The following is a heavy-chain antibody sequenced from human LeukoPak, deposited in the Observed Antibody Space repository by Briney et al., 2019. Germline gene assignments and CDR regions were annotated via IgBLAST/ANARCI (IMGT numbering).Heavy chain of an antibody. CDR1: GFTVSSNY. J-gene: IGHJ4*02. CDR3: ARGPDHGGSYYHD. Sequence: PGGSLRLSCAAPGFTVSSNYMSWVRQAPGKGLVWVSRINSDGNTIEYADSVKGRFTISRDNAKNTLFLQMNSLRVEDTAVYYCARGPDHGGSYYHDWGQGTLVTVSS. V-gene: IGHV3-74*03. D-gene: IGHD1-26*01. CDR2: INSDGNTI.